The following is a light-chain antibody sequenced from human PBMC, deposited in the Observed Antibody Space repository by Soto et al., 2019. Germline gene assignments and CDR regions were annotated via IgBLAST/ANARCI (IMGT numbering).Light chain of an antibody. V-gene: IGKV3-20*01. J-gene: IGKJ1*01. CDR3: QKGGGSLWT. Sequence: ETVLTQSPGTLSMSPGERATLSCRASQAVGSSLLAWYQHKPGQAPRLVIYGASSRATGIPDRFSGSGSGTDFTLTISRLEPEDFAVYYCQKGGGSLWTFGQGTKVEIK. CDR1: QAVGSSL. CDR2: GAS.